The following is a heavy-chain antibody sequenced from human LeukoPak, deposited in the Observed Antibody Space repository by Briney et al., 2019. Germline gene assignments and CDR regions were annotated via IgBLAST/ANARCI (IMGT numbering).Heavy chain of an antibody. CDR3: ARLPVVAATHRAFDI. CDR2: IYYSGST. D-gene: IGHD2-15*01. CDR1: GGSISSYY. Sequence: KPSETLSLTCTVSGGSISSYYWSWIRQPPGKGLEWIGYIYYSGSTNYNPSLKSRVTISVDTSKNQFSLKLSSVTAADTAVYYCARLPVVAATHRAFDIWGQGTMVTVSS. J-gene: IGHJ3*02. V-gene: IGHV4-59*01.